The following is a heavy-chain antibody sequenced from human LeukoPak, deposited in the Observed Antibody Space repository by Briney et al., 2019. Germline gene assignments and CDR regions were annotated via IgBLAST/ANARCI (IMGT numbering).Heavy chain of an antibody. CDR3: ARDYPRWLHSFDY. V-gene: IGHV3-20*04. Sequence: GGSLGLSCAASGFTFDDYGMSWVRQAPGKGLVWVSGINWNGGSTGYADSVKGRFTISRDNAKNSLYLQMNSLRAEDTALYYCARDYPRWLHSFDYWGQGTLVTVSS. D-gene: IGHD5-24*01. CDR1: GFTFDDYG. CDR2: INWNGGST. J-gene: IGHJ4*02.